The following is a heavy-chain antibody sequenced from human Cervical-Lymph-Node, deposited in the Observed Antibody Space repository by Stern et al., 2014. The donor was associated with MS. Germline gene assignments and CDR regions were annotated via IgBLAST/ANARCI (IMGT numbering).Heavy chain of an antibody. CDR3: ARDKMHAFDY. CDR2: ISADSGNT. CDR1: GYTFTTYG. Sequence: VQLVESGTEVKKPGASVLVSCKASGYTFTTYGITWVRQAPGPGLEWRGWISADSGNTKYAQKFQDRVTMTRDTTTGTAYMEVRSLRSEDTAVYYCARDKMHAFDYWGQGTQVTVPS. V-gene: IGHV1-18*01. J-gene: IGHJ4*02. D-gene: IGHD2-8*01.